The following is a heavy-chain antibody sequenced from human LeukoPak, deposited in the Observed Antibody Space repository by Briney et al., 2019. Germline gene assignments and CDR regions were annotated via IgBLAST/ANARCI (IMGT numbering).Heavy chain of an antibody. CDR3: ARVNIAAAGSYNWFDP. CDR2: INPNSGGT. J-gene: IGHJ5*02. D-gene: IGHD6-13*01. Sequence: ASVKVSCKASGYTFTGYYMHWVRQAPGQGLEWMGWINPNSGGTNYAQKFQGRVTMTRDTSISTAYMELSRLRSDDTAVYYCARVNIAAAGSYNWFDPWGQGTLVTVSS. CDR1: GYTFTGYY. V-gene: IGHV1-2*02.